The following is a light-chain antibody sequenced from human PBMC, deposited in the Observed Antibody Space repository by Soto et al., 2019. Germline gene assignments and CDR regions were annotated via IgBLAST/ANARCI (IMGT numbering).Light chain of an antibody. CDR1: QSVSVW. V-gene: IGKV1-5*03. CDR3: QQYYNYWT. Sequence: IQMTQSPSTLSASVGDRVTITCRASQSVSVWLAWYQQKPGRAPKLLIYTASSLESGVPSRFSGSGSGTEFTLTISSLQPDDFTTYYCQQYYNYWTFGQGTKVEIK. J-gene: IGKJ1*01. CDR2: TAS.